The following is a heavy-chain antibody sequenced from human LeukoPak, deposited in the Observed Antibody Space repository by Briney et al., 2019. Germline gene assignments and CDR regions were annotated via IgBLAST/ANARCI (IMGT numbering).Heavy chain of an antibody. CDR2: IKEDGSEK. CDR3: ARVRGSCSSTGCRNEYFDY. D-gene: IGHD2-2*01. V-gene: IGHV3-7*03. Sequence: QSGGSLRLSCAASGFTFSSYWMSWVRQAPGKGLEWVANIKEDGSEKYYVDSVKGRFTMSRDNAKNSLYLQMNSLRAEDTAVYYCARVRGSCSSTGCRNEYFDYWGQGTLVTVSS. CDR1: GFTFSSYW. J-gene: IGHJ4*02.